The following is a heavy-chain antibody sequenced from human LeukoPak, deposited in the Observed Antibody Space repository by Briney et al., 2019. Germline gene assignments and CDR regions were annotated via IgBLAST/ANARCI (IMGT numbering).Heavy chain of an antibody. CDR3: ARDLLMVYAKLSTAAP. Sequence: GGSLRLSCAASGFTFSSYSMNWVRQAPGKGLEWVSSISSSSSYIYYADSVKGRFTISRDNAKNSLYLQMNSLRAEDTAVYYCARDLLMVYAKLSTAAPRGQGTLFTVSS. D-gene: IGHD2-8*01. J-gene: IGHJ5*02. CDR1: GFTFSSYS. V-gene: IGHV3-21*01. CDR2: ISSSSSYI.